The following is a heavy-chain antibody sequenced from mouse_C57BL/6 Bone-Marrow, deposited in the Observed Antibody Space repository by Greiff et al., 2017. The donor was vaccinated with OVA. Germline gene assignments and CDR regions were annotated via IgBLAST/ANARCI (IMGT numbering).Heavy chain of an antibody. D-gene: IGHD2-1*01. J-gene: IGHJ2*01. CDR3: ASPLSTRGYYFDY. V-gene: IGHV14-3*01. Sequence: EVKLVESVAELVRPGASVKLSCTASGFNIKNTYMHWVKQRPEQGLEWIGRIDPANGNTKYAPKFQGKATITADTASNTAYLQLSSLTSEDTAIYYCASPLSTRGYYFDYWGQGTTLTVSS. CDR2: IDPANGNT. CDR1: GFNIKNTY.